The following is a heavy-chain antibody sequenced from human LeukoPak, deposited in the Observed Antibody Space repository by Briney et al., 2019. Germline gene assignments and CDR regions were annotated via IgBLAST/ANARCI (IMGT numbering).Heavy chain of an antibody. CDR3: ARGMQGELSFFPFDH. J-gene: IGHJ4*02. D-gene: IGHD3-16*02. V-gene: IGHV1-69*06. CDR2: IIPMFGTA. CDR1: GGTFKTFA. Sequence: SVKVSCKASGGTFKTFAISWVRQGPGQGLEWMGSIIPMFGTADYAQKFQGRVTITADTSTSTVFMELTSLQSEDTAVYYCARGMQGELSFFPFDHWGQGALVTASS.